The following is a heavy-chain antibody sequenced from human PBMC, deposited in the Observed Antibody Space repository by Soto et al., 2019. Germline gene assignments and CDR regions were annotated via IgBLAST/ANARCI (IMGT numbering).Heavy chain of an antibody. CDR2: FNGGNGNI. D-gene: IGHD3-10*01. Sequence: QVQLVQSGAEERKPGASVKVSCKASGYTFSTDAMHWVRRAPGQSLEWMGWFNGGNGNIKYSQKFEGRVTITTDTAASTAYMELNMLRSEDTAVYYCARGNVRGGCLDYWGQGTLVSVSS. CDR3: ARGNVRGGCLDY. J-gene: IGHJ4*02. CDR1: GYTFSTDA. V-gene: IGHV1-3*05.